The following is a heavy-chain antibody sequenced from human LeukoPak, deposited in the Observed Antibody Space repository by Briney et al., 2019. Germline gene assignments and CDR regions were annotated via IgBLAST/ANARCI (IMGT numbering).Heavy chain of an antibody. Sequence: SETLSLTCTVSAGSISSSSYFWGWIRQPPGKGPEWIGNIYYSGRTYHNPSLKSRVTISVDTSMNRFSLRLSSVTAADMAVYYCARVGVYGLCSSSACFSPFDCWGQGTLVTVSS. J-gene: IGHJ4*02. V-gene: IGHV4-39*07. CDR2: IYYSGRT. CDR3: ARVGVYGLCSSSACFSPFDC. CDR1: AGSISSSSYF. D-gene: IGHD2-2*03.